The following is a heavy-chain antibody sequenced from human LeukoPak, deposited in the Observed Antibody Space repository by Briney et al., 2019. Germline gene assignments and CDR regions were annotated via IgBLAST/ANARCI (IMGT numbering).Heavy chain of an antibody. V-gene: IGHV3-53*01. CDR3: SGNSDY. J-gene: IGHJ4*02. CDR2: IYNGDST. D-gene: IGHD4-23*01. Sequence: GGSLRLSCAVSGFTVSTNYMSWVRQAPGKGLEWVSVIYNGDSTYYADSVKGRFTISRDNSKNTLYLQMNSLRAEDTAVYYCSGNSDYWGQGILVTVSS. CDR1: GFTVSTNY.